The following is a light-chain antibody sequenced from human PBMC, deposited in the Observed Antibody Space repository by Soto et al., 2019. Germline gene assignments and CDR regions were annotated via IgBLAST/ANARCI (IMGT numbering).Light chain of an antibody. CDR1: QSLRSTS. CDR2: GAS. J-gene: IGKJ1*01. Sequence: EIVLTQSPRTLSLSPGERATLSCRASQSLRSTSLAWYQQKPGQAPRLLISGASTRAADIPDRFSGSGSGTDFTLTIGRLEAEDLAVYYCQQYDSSPRTFGQGTKVDNK. V-gene: IGKV3-20*01. CDR3: QQYDSSPRT.